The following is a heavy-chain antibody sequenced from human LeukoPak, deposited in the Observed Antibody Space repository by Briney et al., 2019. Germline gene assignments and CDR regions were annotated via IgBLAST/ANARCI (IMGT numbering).Heavy chain of an antibody. V-gene: IGHV3-30-3*01. CDR1: GFTFSSYA. J-gene: IGHJ3*02. Sequence: GGSLRLSCAASGFTFSSYAMHWVRQAPGKGLEWVAVISYDGSNKYYADSVKGRFTISRDNSKNTLYLQMNSLRAEDTAVYYCARGGRSYYDSSGYLSPGAFDIWGQGTMVTVSS. D-gene: IGHD3-22*01. CDR2: ISYDGSNK. CDR3: ARGGRSYYDSSGYLSPGAFDI.